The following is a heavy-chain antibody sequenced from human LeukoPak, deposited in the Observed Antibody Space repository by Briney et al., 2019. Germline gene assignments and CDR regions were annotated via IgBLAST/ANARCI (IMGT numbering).Heavy chain of an antibody. D-gene: IGHD1/OR15-1a*01. CDR1: GFTFSSYA. Sequence: GGSLRLSCAASGFTFSSYAMSWVRQAPGKGLEWVSALSGSAVTSYYADSVKGRFTTSRDNSKNTLYLQMNSLRAEDTAVYYCAKHSDWNKYYFDYWGQGTLVTVSS. CDR3: AKHSDWNKYYFDY. V-gene: IGHV3-23*01. CDR2: LSGSAVTS. J-gene: IGHJ4*02.